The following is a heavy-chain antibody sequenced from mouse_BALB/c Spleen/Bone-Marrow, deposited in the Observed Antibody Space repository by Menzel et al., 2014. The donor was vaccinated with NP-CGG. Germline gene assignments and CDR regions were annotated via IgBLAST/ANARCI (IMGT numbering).Heavy chain of an antibody. CDR1: GFTFSSFG. CDR3: ARSSYGYDRQAYFFDY. CDR2: ISSGSSTI. V-gene: IGHV5-17*02. J-gene: IGHJ2*01. D-gene: IGHD2-2*01. Sequence: DVMLVESGGGLVQPGGSRKLSCAASGFTFSSFGMHWVRQAPEKGLEWVAYISSGSSTIYYADTVKGRFTIPRDNPKNTLFLQMTSLRSEDTAMYYCARSSYGYDRQAYFFDYWGQGTTLTVSS.